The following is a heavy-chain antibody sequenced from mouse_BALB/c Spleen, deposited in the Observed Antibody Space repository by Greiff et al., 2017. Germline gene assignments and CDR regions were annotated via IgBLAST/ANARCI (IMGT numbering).Heavy chain of an antibody. D-gene: IGHD2-1*01. J-gene: IGHJ4*01. CDR1: GFTFSSYA. CDR2: ISSGGSYT. Sequence: DVMLVESGGGLVKPGGSLKLSCAASGFTFSSYAMSWVRQTPEKRLEWVATISSGGSYTYYPDSVKGRFTISRDNAKNTLYLQMSSLRSEDTAMYYCARHNGNYVGYYAMDYWGQGTSVTVSS. CDR3: ARHNGNYVGYYAMDY. V-gene: IGHV5-9-3*01.